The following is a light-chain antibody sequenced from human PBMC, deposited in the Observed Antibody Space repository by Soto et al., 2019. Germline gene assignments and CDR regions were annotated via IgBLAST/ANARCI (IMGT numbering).Light chain of an antibody. V-gene: IGKV3-15*01. CDR1: QSVSIH. CDR2: AAS. J-gene: IGKJ1*01. Sequence: ERVMTQSPATLSVSQGERATLSCRASQSVSIHLAWYQQKPGQSPRLLIYAASSRAAGIPARFSGSGSGTDFTLTISSLEPEDFAVYYCQQYGRSPWTFGQGTKVDIK. CDR3: QQYGRSPWT.